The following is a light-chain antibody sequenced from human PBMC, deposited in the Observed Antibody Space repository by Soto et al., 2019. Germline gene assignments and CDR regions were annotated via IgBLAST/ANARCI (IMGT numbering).Light chain of an antibody. CDR3: QQYGSSPPWT. Sequence: IVLTQSPGTLSLSPGERATLSYRASQSVSSTYLAWYQQKPGQAPRLLIYGASNRATGIPDRFSGSGSGTDFTLTISRLEPEDFAVYYCQQYGSSPPWTFGQGTKVEIK. J-gene: IGKJ1*01. V-gene: IGKV3-20*01. CDR2: GAS. CDR1: QSVSSTY.